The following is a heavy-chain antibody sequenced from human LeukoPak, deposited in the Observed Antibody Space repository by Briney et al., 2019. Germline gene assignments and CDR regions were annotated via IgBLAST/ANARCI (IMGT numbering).Heavy chain of an antibody. J-gene: IGHJ4*02. Sequence: SETLSLTCTVSGGSISSGDYYWRWIRQPPGKGLEWIGYIYYSGSTYYNPSLKSRVTISVDTSKNHCSLKLSSVTAADTAVYYCASYGSGSYFGFSYWGQGTLVTVSS. CDR1: GGSISSGDYY. CDR2: IYYSGST. V-gene: IGHV4-30-4*01. CDR3: ASYGSGSYFGFSY. D-gene: IGHD3-10*01.